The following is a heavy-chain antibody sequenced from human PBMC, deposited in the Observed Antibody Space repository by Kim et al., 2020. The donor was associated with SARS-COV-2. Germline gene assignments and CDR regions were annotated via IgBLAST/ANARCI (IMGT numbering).Heavy chain of an antibody. Sequence: AQKFQGRVTMTRDTSTSTVYMELSSLRSEDTAVYYCARDSPDTAVGEIDYWGQGTLVTVSS. D-gene: IGHD5-18*01. CDR3: ARDSPDTAVGEIDY. J-gene: IGHJ4*02. V-gene: IGHV1-46*01.